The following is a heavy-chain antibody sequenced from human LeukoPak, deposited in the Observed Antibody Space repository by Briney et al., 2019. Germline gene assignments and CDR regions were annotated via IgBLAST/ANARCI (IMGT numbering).Heavy chain of an antibody. V-gene: IGHV1-2*02. CDR2: INPNSGGT. CDR1: GYTFTGYY. Sequence: ASVKVSCKASGYTFTGYYMHWVRQAPGQGLEWMGWINPNSGGTNYAQKFQGRVTMTRDTSISTAYMELSSLRSEDTAVYYCATHPRYCSSTSCFYFDYWGQGTLVTVSS. J-gene: IGHJ4*02. D-gene: IGHD2-2*01. CDR3: ATHPRYCSSTSCFYFDY.